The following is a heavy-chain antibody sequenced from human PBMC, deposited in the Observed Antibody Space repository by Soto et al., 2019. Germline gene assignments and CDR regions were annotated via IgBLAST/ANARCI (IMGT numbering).Heavy chain of an antibody. CDR2: ISAYNSNT. V-gene: IGHV1-18*01. CDR3: ARDRGSYALDY. CDR1: GYTFTSYG. D-gene: IGHD1-26*01. Sequence: QVQLVQSGAEVKKPGASVKVSCKAYGYTFTSYGISRVRQAPGQGLERKGWISAYNSNTNYAQKLQGRVTMTTDTSTSTDYMELRSLRSDDTAGSYCARDRGSYALDYWGQGTLVTVSS. J-gene: IGHJ4*02.